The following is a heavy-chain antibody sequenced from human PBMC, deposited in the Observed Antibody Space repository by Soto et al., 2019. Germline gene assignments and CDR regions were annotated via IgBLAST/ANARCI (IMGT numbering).Heavy chain of an antibody. Sequence: SEILSLTCTVSGGAINSYYWTWIRQPAGKGMEWIGRIYSSGSTKYNPSLQSRVTMSRDTYKNQFSLRLTSVTAADTAVYYCARGQQFSGWFDPWGDGTLVTVSS. CDR1: GGAINSYY. V-gene: IGHV4-4*07. J-gene: IGHJ5*02. D-gene: IGHD2-2*01. CDR3: ARGQQFSGWFDP. CDR2: IYSSGST.